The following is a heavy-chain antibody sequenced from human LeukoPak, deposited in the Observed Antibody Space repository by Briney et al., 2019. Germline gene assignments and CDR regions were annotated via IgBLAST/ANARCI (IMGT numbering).Heavy chain of an antibody. CDR1: GYSFNTYW. Sequence: GESLQIPCQGSGYSFNTYWIAWVRQMPGRGLEWMGLIYPGDSDTTYSPSFQGQVTISVDKSISTAFLQWSSLKASDTAMYYCARPSYYGSGSPYYYGMDVWGQGTTVTVSS. V-gene: IGHV5-51*01. CDR2: IYPGDSDT. J-gene: IGHJ6*02. CDR3: ARPSYYGSGSPYYYGMDV. D-gene: IGHD3-10*01.